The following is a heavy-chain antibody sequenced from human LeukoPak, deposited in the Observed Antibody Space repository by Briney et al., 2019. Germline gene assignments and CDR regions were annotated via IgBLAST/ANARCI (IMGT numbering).Heavy chain of an antibody. CDR1: GFTFSSYW. V-gene: IGHV3-7*01. CDR3: AREGWEVDIVATAYFDY. J-gene: IGHJ4*02. CDR2: IKQDGSEK. D-gene: IGHD5-12*01. Sequence: GGSLRLSCAASGFTFSSYWMSWVRQAPGKGLEWVANIKQDGSEKYYVDSVKGRFTISRDNAKNSPYPQMNSLRAEDTAVYYCAREGWEVDIVATAYFDYWGQGTLVTVSS.